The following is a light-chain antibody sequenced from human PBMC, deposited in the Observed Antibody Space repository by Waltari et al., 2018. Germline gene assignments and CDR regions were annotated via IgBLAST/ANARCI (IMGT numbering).Light chain of an antibody. CDR1: QSVGTS. CDR2: GAS. Sequence: EVVLTQSPGPLSLSPGERAPLALRASQSVGTSLAWYQQKPGQAPRLLIYGASRRATGIPDRFSGSGSGTDFSLTISRLEPEDFAVYYCQHYVRLPATFGQGTKVEI. J-gene: IGKJ1*01. V-gene: IGKV3-20*01. CDR3: QHYVRLPAT.